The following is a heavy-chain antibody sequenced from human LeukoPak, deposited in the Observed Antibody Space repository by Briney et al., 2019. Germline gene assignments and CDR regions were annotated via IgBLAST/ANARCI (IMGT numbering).Heavy chain of an antibody. CDR1: GYNFTSYW. Sequence: GESLQISCKGSGYNFTSYWIGWVRQMPGKGLEWMGIIYPGDSETRYNPSLQGQVTTSADKSISTAYLQWSSLKASDTAMYYCARNYYDTSGYYYFDYWGQGTLVTVSS. CDR2: IYPGDSET. J-gene: IGHJ4*02. CDR3: ARNYYDTSGYYYFDY. V-gene: IGHV5-51*01. D-gene: IGHD3-22*01.